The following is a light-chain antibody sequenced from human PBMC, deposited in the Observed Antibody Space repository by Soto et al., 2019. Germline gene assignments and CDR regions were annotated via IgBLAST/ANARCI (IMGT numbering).Light chain of an antibody. Sequence: EIVLTRSPGTLSLSPGERATLSCRAIQSVSSSFLAWYQQKPGQAPRLFIYGASSRAAGIPDRFSGSGSGTDFTLTISRLEPEDFAVYYCQQYGSSPPITFGQGTRLEIK. J-gene: IGKJ5*01. CDR2: GAS. V-gene: IGKV3-20*01. CDR1: QSVSSSF. CDR3: QQYGSSPPIT.